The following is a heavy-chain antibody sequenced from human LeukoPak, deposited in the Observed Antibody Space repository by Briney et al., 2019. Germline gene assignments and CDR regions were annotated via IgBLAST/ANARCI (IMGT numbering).Heavy chain of an antibody. Sequence: PSETLSLTCTVSGGSISNYYWTWIRQPPGKGLEWIGNVCNDVSTNYNPSLKSRVTISVDTSKNQFSLKLSFVTAADTAVYYCARPTHSGTSYDAFGIWGQGTMVTVSS. V-gene: IGHV4-59*08. D-gene: IGHD1-26*01. CDR2: VCNDVST. CDR3: ARPTHSGTSYDAFGI. J-gene: IGHJ3*02. CDR1: GGSISNYY.